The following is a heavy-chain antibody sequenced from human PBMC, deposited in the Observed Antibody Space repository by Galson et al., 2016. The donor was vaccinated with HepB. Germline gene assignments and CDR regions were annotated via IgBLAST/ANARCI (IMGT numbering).Heavy chain of an antibody. D-gene: IGHD1/OR15-1a*01. CDR1: GFTFSNYA. Sequence: SLRLSCAASGFTFSNYAMTWDRQAPGKGLEWVSGILGDGDTTYYADSVKGRFTISRDNSKNALFLQMYGLRAEDTAVYHCAKAEKWEHDFWGQGTLVTVSS. J-gene: IGHJ4*02. V-gene: IGHV3-23*01. CDR3: AKAEKWEHDF. CDR2: ILGDGDTT.